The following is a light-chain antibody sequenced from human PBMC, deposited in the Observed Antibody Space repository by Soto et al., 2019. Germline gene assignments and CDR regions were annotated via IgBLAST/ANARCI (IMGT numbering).Light chain of an antibody. Sequence: EIVMTQSPATLSVSPGDRAALSCRASQSVGSNLAWYQQKPGQAPRLLIYGASTRATGIPARFSRGGSGTGFTLTISSLPSEDFAIYFCQQYNSWPPDRTFGQGTKVEIK. CDR3: QQYNSWPPDRT. CDR2: GAS. V-gene: IGKV3-15*01. CDR1: QSVGSN. J-gene: IGKJ1*01.